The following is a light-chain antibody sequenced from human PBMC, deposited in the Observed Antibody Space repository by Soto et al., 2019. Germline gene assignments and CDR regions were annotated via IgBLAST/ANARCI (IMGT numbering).Light chain of an antibody. CDR2: WAS. Sequence: DIVMTQSPDSLAVSLGERATINCKSSQSVLYSSNNKNYLAWYKQKPGQPPKLLISWASTRESGVPGRFSGSGSGTNFTLTISSLQAEDVAVYYCQQYYSTLITFGQGTRLEI. CDR3: QQYYSTLIT. J-gene: IGKJ5*01. V-gene: IGKV4-1*01. CDR1: QSVLYSSNNKNY.